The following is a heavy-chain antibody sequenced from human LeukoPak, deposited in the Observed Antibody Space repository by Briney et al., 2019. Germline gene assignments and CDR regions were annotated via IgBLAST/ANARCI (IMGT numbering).Heavy chain of an antibody. D-gene: IGHD3-9*01. CDR2: ISSSGSTI. Sequence: GGSLRLSCAASGFTFSSHEMNWVRQAPGKGLEWVSYISSSGSTIYYADSVKGRFTISRDNAKNSLYLQMNSLRAEDTAVYYCARERGGRTYYDILTGYSHYFDYWGQGTLVTVSS. CDR1: GFTFSSHE. CDR3: ARERGGRTYYDILTGYSHYFDY. V-gene: IGHV3-48*03. J-gene: IGHJ4*02.